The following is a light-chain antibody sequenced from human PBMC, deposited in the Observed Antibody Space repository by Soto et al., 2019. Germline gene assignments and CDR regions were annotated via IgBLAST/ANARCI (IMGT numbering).Light chain of an antibody. J-gene: IGLJ2*01. CDR3: AAWDDSLNVVV. CDR1: SSNIGSGT. CDR2: SNS. Sequence: QSVLTQPPSASATHGQRVTISCSGSSSNIGSGTVNWYQHLPGTAPKLLIYSNSQRPSGVPDRFSGSKSGTSASLAISGLQSEDEADYYCAAWDDSLNVVVFGGGTKVTVL. V-gene: IGLV1-44*01.